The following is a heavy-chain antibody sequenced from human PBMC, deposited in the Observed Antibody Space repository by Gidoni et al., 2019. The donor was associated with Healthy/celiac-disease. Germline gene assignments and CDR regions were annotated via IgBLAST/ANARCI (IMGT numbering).Heavy chain of an antibody. J-gene: IGHJ4*02. Sequence: QVQLVQSGAEVKKPGSSVKVSCKASGGTFSSDAISGVRQAPGQGLEWRGGIIPIFGTANYAQKFQGRVTITADESTSTAYMELSSLRSEDTAVYYCARGYSGYDFEDYWGQGTLVTVSS. D-gene: IGHD5-12*01. CDR1: GGTFSSDA. V-gene: IGHV1-69*01. CDR2: IIPIFGTA. CDR3: ARGYSGYDFEDY.